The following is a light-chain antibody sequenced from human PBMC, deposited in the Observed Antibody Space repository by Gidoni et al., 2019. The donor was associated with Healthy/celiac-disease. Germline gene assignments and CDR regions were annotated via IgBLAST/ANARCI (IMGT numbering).Light chain of an antibody. CDR1: QSISSD. J-gene: IGKJ2*01. CDR3: QQSYSTSST. CDR2: AAS. Sequence: EIQRTQSPSSLSASVGDRATITCRASQSISSDLNWYQQKPGKAPPLLIYAASSLQRGVPSRVIGSGSGTAFSLTISSMQPADFATYYCQQSYSTSSTFGQGTKLEIK. V-gene: IGKV1-39*01.